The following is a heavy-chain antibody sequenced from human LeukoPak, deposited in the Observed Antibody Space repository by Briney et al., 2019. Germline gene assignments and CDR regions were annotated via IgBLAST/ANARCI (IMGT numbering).Heavy chain of an antibody. CDR2: VNADGGNT. Sequence: GGSLRLSCAASGFTFDNYRMSWVRQAPGKGLEWVSTVNADGGNTYYADSVKGRFTISRDNSKNTLYLQMNSLRAEDTAVYYCAKLGATVNFDYWGRGTLVTVSS. CDR3: AKLGATVNFDY. J-gene: IGHJ4*02. CDR1: GFTFDNYR. D-gene: IGHD1-26*01. V-gene: IGHV3-23*01.